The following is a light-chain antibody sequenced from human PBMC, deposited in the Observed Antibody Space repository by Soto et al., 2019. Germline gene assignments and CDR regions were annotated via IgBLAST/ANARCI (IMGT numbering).Light chain of an antibody. CDR2: DAS. CDR1: QSVSSY. CDR3: KQRSDWPRT. Sequence: EIVLTQSPATLSLSPGERATLSCRASQSVSSYLAWYQQKVGQAPRLLIYDASNRATGIPARFSGSGSGTDFTLTISSLDPEDFAVYYCKQRSDWPRTFGQGTKVEIK. J-gene: IGKJ1*01. V-gene: IGKV3-11*01.